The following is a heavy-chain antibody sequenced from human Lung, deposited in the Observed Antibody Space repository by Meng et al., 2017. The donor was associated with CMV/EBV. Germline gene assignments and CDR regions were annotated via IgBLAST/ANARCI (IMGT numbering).Heavy chain of an antibody. CDR3: AREMVGSGSALGS. CDR1: TDSFNVINFY. D-gene: IGHD3-10*01. CDR2: IYFTGNT. Sequence: GSLRLSCTVPTDSFNVINFYWGWIRQPPGKGLEWIGNIYFTGNTYYNPSLKSRVTLTVDTSKKQFSLKLKSVTAADTAVYYCAREMVGSGSALGSWSQGALVTVPS. V-gene: IGHV4-39*07. J-gene: IGHJ5*02.